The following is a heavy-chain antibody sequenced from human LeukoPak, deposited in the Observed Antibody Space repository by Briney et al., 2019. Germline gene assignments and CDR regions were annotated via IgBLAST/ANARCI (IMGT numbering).Heavy chain of an antibody. D-gene: IGHD3-22*01. CDR2: ISSSSSYI. CDR1: GFTFSSYS. V-gene: IGHV3-21*01. CDR3: ARGKYYYDSSGYPNWFDP. J-gene: IGHJ5*02. Sequence: GGSLRLSCAASGFTFSSYSMNWVRQAPGKGLEWVSSISSSSSYIYYADSVKGRFTISRDNAKNSLYLQMNSLRAEDTAVYYCARGKYYYDSSGYPNWFDPWGQGTLVTVSS.